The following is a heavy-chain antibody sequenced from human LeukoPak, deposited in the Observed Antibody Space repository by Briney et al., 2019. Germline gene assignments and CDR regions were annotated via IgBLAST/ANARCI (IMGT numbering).Heavy chain of an antibody. Sequence: SETLSLTCTVSGGSISDYYWSWIRQPPGKGLEWIGYIYYSGRANYDPSLKRRVTISVDTSTNQFSLHLTSVTAADTAGCDFSGSRGWFDPWGQGTPVTVSS. CDR3: SGSRGWFDP. CDR1: GGSISDYY. J-gene: IGHJ5*02. D-gene: IGHD3-10*01. CDR2: IYYSGRA. V-gene: IGHV4-59*01.